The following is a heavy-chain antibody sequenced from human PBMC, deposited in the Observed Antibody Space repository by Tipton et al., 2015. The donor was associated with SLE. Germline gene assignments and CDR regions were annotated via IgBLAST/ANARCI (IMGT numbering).Heavy chain of an antibody. CDR2: IYHSGST. CDR3: ARGPEQWLVNPHYFDY. V-gene: IGHV4-39*07. CDR1: GGSISSSSYY. D-gene: IGHD6-19*01. Sequence: TLSLTCTVSGGSISSSSYYWGWIRQPPGKGLEWIGSIYHSGSTYYNPSLKSRVTISVDTSKNQFSLKLSSVTAADMAVYYCARGPEQWLVNPHYFDYWGQGTLVTVSS. J-gene: IGHJ4*02.